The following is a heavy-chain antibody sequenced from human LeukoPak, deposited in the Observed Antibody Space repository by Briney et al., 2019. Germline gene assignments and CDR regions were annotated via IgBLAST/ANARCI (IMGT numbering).Heavy chain of an antibody. Sequence: PGGSLRLSCAASGFTFSSYGMHWVRQAPGKGLEWVAVISYDGSNKYYADSVKGRFTISRDNSKNTLYLQMNSLRAEDTAVYYCAREWCSGGSCSLDYWGQGTLVTVSS. V-gene: IGHV3-30*03. CDR1: GFTFSSYG. D-gene: IGHD2-15*01. CDR3: AREWCSGGSCSLDY. CDR2: ISYDGSNK. J-gene: IGHJ4*02.